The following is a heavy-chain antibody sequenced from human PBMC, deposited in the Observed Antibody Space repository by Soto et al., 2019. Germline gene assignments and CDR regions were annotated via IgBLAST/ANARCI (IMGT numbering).Heavy chain of an antibody. Sequence: QVQLVESGGGVVQPGRSLRLSCAASGFTFSSYGMHWVRQAPGKGLEWVAVISHDGSNKYYADSVKGRFTISRDNSKNTLYLQMNSLRAEDTAVYYCAKDRYYYDSSGPFDYWGQGTLVTVSS. J-gene: IGHJ4*02. D-gene: IGHD3-22*01. CDR2: ISHDGSNK. CDR1: GFTFSSYG. V-gene: IGHV3-30*18. CDR3: AKDRYYYDSSGPFDY.